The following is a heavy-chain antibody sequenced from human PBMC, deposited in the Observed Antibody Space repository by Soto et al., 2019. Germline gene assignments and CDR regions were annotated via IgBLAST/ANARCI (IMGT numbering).Heavy chain of an antibody. D-gene: IGHD3-10*01. J-gene: IGHJ4*02. CDR1: GFTFDDYA. Sequence: EVQLVESGGGLVQPGRSLRLSCAASGFTFDDYAMHWVRQAPGKGLEWVSGICWNSGSIGYADSVKGRFTISRDNAKNSLYLQMNSLRAEDTALYYCAKDTKAYYGSGSYFDYWGQGTLVTVSS. CDR2: ICWNSGSI. V-gene: IGHV3-9*01. CDR3: AKDTKAYYGSGSYFDY.